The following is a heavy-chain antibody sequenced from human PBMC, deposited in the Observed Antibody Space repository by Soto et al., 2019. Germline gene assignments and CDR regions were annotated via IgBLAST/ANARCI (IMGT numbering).Heavy chain of an antibody. CDR1: GGSFSGYY. J-gene: IGHJ6*02. D-gene: IGHD3-9*01. CDR2: INHSGST. Sequence: SETLSLTCAVYGGSFSGYYWSWIRQPPGKGLEWIGEINHSGSTNYNPSLKSRVTISVDTSKNQFSLKLSSVTAADTAVYYCARARAQLASRYFSYYYGMDVWGQGTTVTVSS. V-gene: IGHV4-34*01. CDR3: ARARAQLASRYFSYYYGMDV.